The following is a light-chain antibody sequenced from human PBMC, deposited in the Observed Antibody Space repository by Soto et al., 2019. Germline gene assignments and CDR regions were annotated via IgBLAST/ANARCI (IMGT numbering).Light chain of an antibody. J-gene: IGKJ4*01. CDR2: DAS. V-gene: IGKV1-33*01. CDR1: QDISNY. Sequence: IQMTQSPSSLSASVGDRVTITCQASQDISNYLNWYQQKPGKAPKLLIYDASNLETGVPSRFSGSGSGTDFTFTISSLKPEDIATYYCQQYDNLLTFGGGTKVDIK. CDR3: QQYDNLLT.